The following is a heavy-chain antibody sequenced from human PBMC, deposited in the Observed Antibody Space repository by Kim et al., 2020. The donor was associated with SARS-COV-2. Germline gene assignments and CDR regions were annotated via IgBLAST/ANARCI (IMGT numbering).Heavy chain of an antibody. Sequence: NPPLKSRVTISVDTSKNQFSLKLSSVTAAATAVYYCASLDYNYYYYGMDVWGQGTTVTVSS. CDR3: ASLDYNYYYYGMDV. D-gene: IGHD4-4*01. J-gene: IGHJ6*02. V-gene: IGHV4-31*02.